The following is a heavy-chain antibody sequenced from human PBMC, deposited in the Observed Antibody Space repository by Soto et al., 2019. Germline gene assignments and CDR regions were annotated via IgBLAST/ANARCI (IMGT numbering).Heavy chain of an antibody. CDR2: IYYTGST. CDR3: ARHPGYAVPTVYATHYFNY. V-gene: IGHV4-39*01. D-gene: IGHD2-8*01. Sequence: QLQLQESGPGLVKPSETLSLTWTVSGDSISSDNYYCGWIRQPPGKGLEWIGSIYYTGSTYYNPSLKSRVTMSVDTSKSQFSLKLSSVTAADTAVYYCARHPGYAVPTVYATHYFNYWGQGILVTVST. CDR1: GDSISSDNYY. J-gene: IGHJ4*02.